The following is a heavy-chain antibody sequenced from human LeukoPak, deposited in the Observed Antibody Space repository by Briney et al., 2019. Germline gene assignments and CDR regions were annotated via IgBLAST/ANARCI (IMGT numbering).Heavy chain of an antibody. CDR2: IYYSGST. CDR3: ARAVYGSGSYYITLYYFDY. CDR1: GGSISSYY. D-gene: IGHD3-10*01. Sequence: SETLSLTCTVSGGSISSYYWSWIRQPPGKGLEWIGYIYYSGSTNYNPSLKSRVTISVDTSKNQFSLKLSSVTAADTAAYYCARAVYGSGSYYITLYYFDYWGQGTLVTVSS. V-gene: IGHV4-59*01. J-gene: IGHJ4*02.